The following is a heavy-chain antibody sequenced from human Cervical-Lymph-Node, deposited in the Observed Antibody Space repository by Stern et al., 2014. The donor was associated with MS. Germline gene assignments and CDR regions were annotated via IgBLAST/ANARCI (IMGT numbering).Heavy chain of an antibody. V-gene: IGHV1-69*01. CDR1: GGTFSTYA. CDR2: IIPIFGPA. D-gene: IGHD6-6*01. J-gene: IGHJ4*02. CDR3: ARGGGYSSSPEPWVY. Sequence: VQLVESGAEVKKPGSSVKVSCKASGGTFSTYAISWVRQAPGQGLEWLGGIIPIFGPAHHAPQFQGRVPITSADSTLPAHRGLSSLRSEDTAVYYCARGGGYSSSPEPWVYWGQGTLVTVSS.